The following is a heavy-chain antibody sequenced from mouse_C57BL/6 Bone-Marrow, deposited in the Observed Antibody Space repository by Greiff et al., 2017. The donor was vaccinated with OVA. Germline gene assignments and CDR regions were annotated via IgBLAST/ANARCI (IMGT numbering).Heavy chain of an antibody. Sequence: EVMLVESGGDLVKPGGSLKLSCAASGFTFSSYTMSWVRQTPEKRLEWVATISGGGGNNYYPDSVKGRFTISRDNAKNTLYLQMSSLRSEDTALYYCARLYYSNYFYAMDYWGQGTSVTVSS. J-gene: IGHJ4*01. V-gene: IGHV5-9*01. CDR3: ARLYYSNYFYAMDY. CDR2: ISGGGGNN. CDR1: GFTFSSYT. D-gene: IGHD2-5*01.